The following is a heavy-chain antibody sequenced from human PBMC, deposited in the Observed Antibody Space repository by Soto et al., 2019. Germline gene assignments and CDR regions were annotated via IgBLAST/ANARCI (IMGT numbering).Heavy chain of an antibody. Sequence: SETLSLTCTVSGGSISSYCWSWIRQPPGKGLEWIGYIYYSGSTNYNPSLKSRVTISVDTSKNQLSLKLSSVTAADTAVYYCARPDSSSWYLFYYWGQGTLVTVSS. V-gene: IGHV4-59*08. CDR2: IYYSGST. CDR1: GGSISSYC. CDR3: ARPDSSSWYLFYY. J-gene: IGHJ4*02. D-gene: IGHD6-13*01.